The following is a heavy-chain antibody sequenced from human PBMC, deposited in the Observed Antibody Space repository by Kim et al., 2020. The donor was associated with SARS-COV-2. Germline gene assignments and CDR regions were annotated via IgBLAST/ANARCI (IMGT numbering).Heavy chain of an antibody. CDR3: ASAMDYYDSSGIFDY. D-gene: IGHD3-22*01. CDR2: IYYSGST. V-gene: IGHV4-39*01. Sequence: SETLSLTCTVSGGSISSSSYYWGWIRQPPGKGLEWIGSIYYSGSTYYNPSLKSRVTISVDTSKNQFSLKLSSVTAADTAVYYCASAMDYYDSSGIFDYWGQGTLVTVSS. J-gene: IGHJ4*02. CDR1: GGSISSSSYY.